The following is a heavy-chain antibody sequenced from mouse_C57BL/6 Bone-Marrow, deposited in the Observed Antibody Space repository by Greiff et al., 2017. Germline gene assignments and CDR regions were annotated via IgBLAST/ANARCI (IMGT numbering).Heavy chain of an antibody. CDR1: GFTFSDAW. V-gene: IGHV6-6*01. CDR3: TSPYYSNYVYAMDY. CDR2: IRNKANNHAT. Sequence: DVKLVESGGGLVQPGGSMKLSCAASGFTFSDAWMDWVRQSPEKGLEWVAEIRNKANNHATYYAESVKGRFTISRDDSKSSVYLQMNSLRAEDTGIYYCTSPYYSNYVYAMDYWGQGTSVTVSS. D-gene: IGHD2-5*01. J-gene: IGHJ4*01.